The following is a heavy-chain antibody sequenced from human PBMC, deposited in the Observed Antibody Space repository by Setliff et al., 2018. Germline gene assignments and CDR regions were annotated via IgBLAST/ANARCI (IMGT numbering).Heavy chain of an antibody. V-gene: IGHV1-3*01. J-gene: IGHJ4*02. Sequence: ASVKVSCKASGYPFTSNSMHWVRQAPGQRLEWMGWINAGNGYTKYSQKFQGRVTITRDTSATTACMELSSLRSEDSAVYYCARGQTVGPNSGKDYWGQGTLVTVSS. CDR3: ARGQTVGPNSGKDY. CDR1: GYPFTSNS. CDR2: INAGNGYT. D-gene: IGHD1-26*01.